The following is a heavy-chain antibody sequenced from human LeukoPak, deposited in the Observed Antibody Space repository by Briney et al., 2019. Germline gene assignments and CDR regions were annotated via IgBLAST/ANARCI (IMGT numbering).Heavy chain of an antibody. CDR2: IIPIFGTA. CDR1: GGTFSSYA. J-gene: IGHJ6*03. Sequence: ASVKVSCKASGGTFSSYAISWVRQAPGQGLEWMGRIIPIFGTANYAQKFQGRVTMTRDTSTSTVYMELSSLRSEDTAVYYCARGITMVRGVPDYYYYMDVWGKGTTVTVSS. V-gene: IGHV1-69*05. CDR3: ARGITMVRGVPDYYYYMDV. D-gene: IGHD3-10*01.